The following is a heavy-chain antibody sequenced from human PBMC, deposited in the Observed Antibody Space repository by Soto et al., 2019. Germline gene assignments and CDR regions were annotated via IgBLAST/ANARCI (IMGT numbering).Heavy chain of an antibody. CDR3: VRGGPGRFGP. CDR1: GFTFDDYA. CDR2: IAWNGGTK. D-gene: IGHD3-16*01. V-gene: IGHV3-9*01. Sequence: EVQLVESGGDLVQPGTSLRLSCAASGFTFDDYAIHWVRQAPGKGLEWGSGIAWNGGTKGYGDSVKGRFTISRDNAKNSLYLQMNSLRPEDTALYYCVRGGPGRFGPWGQGTLVIVSS. J-gene: IGHJ5*02.